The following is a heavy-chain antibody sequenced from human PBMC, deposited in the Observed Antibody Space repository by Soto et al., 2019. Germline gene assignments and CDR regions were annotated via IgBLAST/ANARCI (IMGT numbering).Heavy chain of an antibody. V-gene: IGHV4-30-2*01. CDR2: IYASGST. J-gene: IGHJ4*02. D-gene: IGHD3-10*01. CDR3: ARGMVRGVLDY. CDR1: GGSLSSGGYS. Sequence: PSETLSLTCAVSGGSLSSGGYSRTWIRQPPGKGLEWIGYIYASGSTYFNPSLESRITMSVDGSKNQFSLQLSSVTAADTAVYYCARGMVRGVLDYWGQGTLVTVSS.